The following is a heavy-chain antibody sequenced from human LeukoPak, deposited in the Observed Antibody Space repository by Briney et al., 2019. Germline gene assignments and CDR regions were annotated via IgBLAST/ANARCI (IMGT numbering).Heavy chain of an antibody. CDR3: AKAIKYYYDSSGYSPEYYFDY. CDR1: GLTFSSYA. D-gene: IGHD3-22*01. J-gene: IGHJ4*02. CDR2: ISGSGGST. V-gene: IGHV3-23*01. Sequence: RPGGSLRLSCEASGLTFSSYAMSWVPQAPGKGLEWVSAISGSGGSTYYEDSVKGRFTISRDNSKNTLYLQMNSLRAEDTAVYYCAKAIKYYYDSSGYSPEYYFDYWGKGTLVTVSS.